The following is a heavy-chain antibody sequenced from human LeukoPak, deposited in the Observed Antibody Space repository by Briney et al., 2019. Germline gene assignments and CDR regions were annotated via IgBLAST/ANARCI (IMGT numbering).Heavy chain of an antibody. V-gene: IGHV3-66*01. CDR1: GFTVSSNY. J-gene: IGHJ4*02. Sequence: GGSLRLSCAASGFTVSSNYMSWVRQAPGKGLECVSVIYGGGDTYYADSVKGRFTISRDNSKNTLSLQVNSLRAEDTAVYYCAKDLALGIAARLHWGQGTLVTVSS. CDR2: IYGGGDT. D-gene: IGHD6-6*01. CDR3: AKDLALGIAARLH.